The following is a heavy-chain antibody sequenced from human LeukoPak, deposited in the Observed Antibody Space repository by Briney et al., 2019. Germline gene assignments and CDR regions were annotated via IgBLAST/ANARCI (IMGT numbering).Heavy chain of an antibody. CDR1: GFAFSDYS. J-gene: IGHJ4*02. CDR3: ARRYCYGGTCYLDY. D-gene: IGHD2-15*01. Sequence: GSLRLSCAASGFAFSDYSMNWVRQAPGKGLEWVSYISSSSSTYYTDSVKGRFTISRDNAKSSLYLQMDSLRAEDTAVYYCARRYCYGGTCYLDYWGQGTLVTVSS. V-gene: IGHV3-48*01. CDR2: ISSSSST.